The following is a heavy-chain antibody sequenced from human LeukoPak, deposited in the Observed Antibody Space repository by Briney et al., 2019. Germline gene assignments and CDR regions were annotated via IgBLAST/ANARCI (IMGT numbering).Heavy chain of an antibody. CDR2: IYYSGST. D-gene: IGHD3-22*01. CDR3: ARATRGYYYDSSGYYRFDY. CDR1: GGSISSSSYY. J-gene: IGHJ4*02. V-gene: IGHV4-39*01. Sequence: PETLSLTCTVSGGSISSSSYYWGWIRQPPGKGLEWIGSIYYSGSTYYNPSLKSRVTISVDTSKNQFSLKLSSVTAADTAVYYCARATRGYYYDSSGYYRFDYWGQGTLVTVSS.